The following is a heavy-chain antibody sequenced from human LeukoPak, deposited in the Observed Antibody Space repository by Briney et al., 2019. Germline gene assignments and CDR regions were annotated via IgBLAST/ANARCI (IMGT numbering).Heavy chain of an antibody. D-gene: IGHD5-12*01. J-gene: IGHJ4*02. Sequence: PGGSLRLSCAASGFTFSSYGMHWVRQAPGKGLEWVAFIRYDGSNKYYADSVKGRFTISRDNSKNTLYLQMNSLRAEDTAVYYCAVLDIVATTLFDYWGQGTLVTVSS. CDR3: AVLDIVATTLFDY. V-gene: IGHV3-30*02. CDR2: IRYDGSNK. CDR1: GFTFSSYG.